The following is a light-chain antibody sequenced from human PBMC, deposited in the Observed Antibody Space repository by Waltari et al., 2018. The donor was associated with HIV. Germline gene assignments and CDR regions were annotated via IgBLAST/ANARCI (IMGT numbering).Light chain of an antibody. V-gene: IGLV2-11*01. Sequence: QSALTQPRSVSGSTGQSVTLSCTGTSSDVGGYNYVSWYQQHPGKAPKLMIYDVSKRPSGVPDRFSGSKSGNTASLTISGLQAEDEADYYCCSYAGSYLNWVFGGGTKLTVL. CDR3: CSYAGSYLNWV. CDR2: DVS. CDR1: SSDVGGYNY. J-gene: IGLJ3*02.